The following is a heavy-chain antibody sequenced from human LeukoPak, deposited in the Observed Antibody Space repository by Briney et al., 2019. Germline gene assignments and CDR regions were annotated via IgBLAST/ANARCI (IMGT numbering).Heavy chain of an antibody. CDR3: ARGRSTGYPYYFEY. CDR1: GYTFTSYV. V-gene: IGHV1-8*03. CDR2: MNPNSGST. D-gene: IGHD5-12*01. J-gene: IGHJ4*02. Sequence: ASVKVSCKASGYTFTSYVINWVRQATGQGLEWMGWMNPNSGSTGYAQKFQGRVTITRNTSISTAYMGLSGLRSEDTAVYYCARGRSTGYPYYFEYWGQGTLVTVSS.